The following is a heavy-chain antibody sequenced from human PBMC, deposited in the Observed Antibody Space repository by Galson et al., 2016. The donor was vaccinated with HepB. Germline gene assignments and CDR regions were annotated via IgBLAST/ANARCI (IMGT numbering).Heavy chain of an antibody. Sequence: TLSLTCPVSGGSTSSGGYYWSWIRQHPGNGLEWTGYTFYSGSNYYNPSRKSRVTISVDTSKNQFSLKLSSGTAADTAVDYCARYSLAYYFDSWGQGTLVAVSA. D-gene: IGHD4-11*01. CDR3: ARYSLAYYFDS. J-gene: IGHJ4*02. CDR1: GGSTSSGGYY. CDR2: TFYSGSN. V-gene: IGHV4-31*03.